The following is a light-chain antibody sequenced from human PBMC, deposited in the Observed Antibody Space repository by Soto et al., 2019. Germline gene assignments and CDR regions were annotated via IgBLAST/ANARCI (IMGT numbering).Light chain of an antibody. Sequence: SYELTQPPSVSVAPGKTARITCGGNNIGSKSVHWYQQKPGQAAVLVIYYDSDRPSGIPERFSGSNSGNTATLTISRVEAGDEADYYCQVWDSSSDRDVVFGGGTKLTVL. CDR1: NIGSKS. J-gene: IGLJ2*01. CDR3: QVWDSSSDRDVV. CDR2: YDS. V-gene: IGLV3-21*04.